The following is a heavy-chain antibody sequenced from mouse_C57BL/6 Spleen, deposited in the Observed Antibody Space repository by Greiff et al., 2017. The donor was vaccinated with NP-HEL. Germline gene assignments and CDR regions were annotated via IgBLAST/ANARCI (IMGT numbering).Heavy chain of an antibody. J-gene: IGHJ2*01. D-gene: IGHD1-1*01. CDR2: INPSNGGT. Sequence: QVHVKQPGTELVKPGASVKLSCKASGYTFTSYWMHWVKQRPGQGLEWIGNINPSNGGTNYNEKFKSKATLTVDKSSSTAYMQLSSLTSEDSAVYYCARKGTTVVAPDYWGQGTTLTVSS. CDR3: ARKGTTVVAPDY. CDR1: GYTFTSYW. V-gene: IGHV1-53*01.